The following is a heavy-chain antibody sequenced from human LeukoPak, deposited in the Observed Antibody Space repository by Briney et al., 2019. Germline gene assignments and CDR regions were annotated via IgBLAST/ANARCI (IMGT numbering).Heavy chain of an antibody. V-gene: IGHV3-30*02. Sequence: GGSLRLSCEASGFTFSTSGMHWARQAPGKGLEWVAFIRYDGNDKYYADSVKGRFTISRDNSKNSLYLQINTLRPVDTAVYYCAKGEWLADSWGQGTLVTVSS. J-gene: IGHJ4*02. CDR3: AKGEWLADS. CDR1: GFTFSTSG. CDR2: IRYDGNDK. D-gene: IGHD3-3*01.